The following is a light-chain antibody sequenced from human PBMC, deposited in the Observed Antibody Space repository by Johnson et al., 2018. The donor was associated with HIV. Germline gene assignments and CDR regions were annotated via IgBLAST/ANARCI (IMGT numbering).Light chain of an antibody. J-gene: IGLJ1*01. CDR2: DNN. CDR1: SSNIGNNY. CDR3: GTWDSSLSAGGV. V-gene: IGLV1-51*01. Sequence: QSVLTQPPSVSAAPGQKVTISCSGSSSNIGNNYVSWYQQLPGTAPKLLIYDNNKRPSGIPDRFSGSKSGKSATLGITGLQTGYEADYYCGTWDSSLSAGGVFGSGTKVTVL.